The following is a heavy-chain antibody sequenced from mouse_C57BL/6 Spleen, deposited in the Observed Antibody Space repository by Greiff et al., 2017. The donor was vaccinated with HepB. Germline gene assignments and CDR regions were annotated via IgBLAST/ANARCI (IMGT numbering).Heavy chain of an antibody. Sequence: EVKLMESGPGLVKPSQSLSLTCSVTGYSITSGYYWNWIRQFPGNKLEWMGYISYDGSNNYNPSLKNRISITRDTSKNQFFLKLNSVTTEDTATYYCARERGYSNYDWYFDVWGTGTTVTVSS. J-gene: IGHJ1*03. CDR1: GYSITSGYY. CDR3: ARERGYSNYDWYFDV. V-gene: IGHV3-6*01. CDR2: ISYDGSN. D-gene: IGHD2-5*01.